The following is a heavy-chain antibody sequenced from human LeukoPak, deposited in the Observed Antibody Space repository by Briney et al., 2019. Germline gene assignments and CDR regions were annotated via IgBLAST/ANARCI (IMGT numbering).Heavy chain of an antibody. D-gene: IGHD5-24*01. CDR2: IYSGGNT. V-gene: IGHV4-39*01. J-gene: IGHJ4*02. Sequence: PSETLSLTCTVSGDSISSSNYYWGWIRQPPGKGLEWIGNIYSGGNTYYTPSLKSRVTISVDTSKNQFSLKLRSVTAADTAVYYCARRDGYNYLSYWGQGTLVTVSS. CDR3: ARRDGYNYLSY. CDR1: GDSISSSNYY.